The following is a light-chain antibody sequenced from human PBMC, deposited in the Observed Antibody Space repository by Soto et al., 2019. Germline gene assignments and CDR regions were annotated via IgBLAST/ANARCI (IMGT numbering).Light chain of an antibody. Sequence: QSVLTQPPSVSGAPGQRGTIPCTGSSSNIGSFYDVHWYQQLPGTVPKLLIYGDNNRPSGVPDRFSGSKSGTAAYLAITGLQAEDEADDYCQSYDNSLNHVVFGGGTKLTVL. CDR3: QSYDNSLNHVV. CDR1: SSNIGSFYD. CDR2: GDN. V-gene: IGLV1-40*01. J-gene: IGLJ2*01.